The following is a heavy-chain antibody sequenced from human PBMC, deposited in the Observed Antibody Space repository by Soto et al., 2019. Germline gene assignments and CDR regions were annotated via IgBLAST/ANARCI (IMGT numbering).Heavy chain of an antibody. CDR2: ISGTGGST. Sequence: GSLRLSCADSGFTFNNYAMNWVRQAPGKGLEWVATISGTGGSTYYADSVKGRFTISRDNSKNTLYLQMNSLRVEDTAVYYCAKDRLGGNFDYWGQGTQVTVSS. CDR1: GFTFNNYA. V-gene: IGHV3-23*01. D-gene: IGHD3-10*01. CDR3: AKDRLGGNFDY. J-gene: IGHJ4*02.